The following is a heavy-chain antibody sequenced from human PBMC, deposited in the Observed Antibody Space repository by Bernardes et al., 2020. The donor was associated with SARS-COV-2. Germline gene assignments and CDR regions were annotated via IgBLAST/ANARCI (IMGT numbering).Heavy chain of an antibody. Sequence: ASVKVSCKASGYTFTGYYMHWERQAAGKGLEWMGCINPKSGGTDFAAKFQGRVPMSRETSIRTAYMELNELNPDDTAVYYCARGGGYCSSTSCTPIDFWGQGTLVTVSS. J-gene: IGHJ1*01. CDR1: GYTFTGYY. V-gene: IGHV1-2*02. D-gene: IGHD2-2*01. CDR2: INPKSGGT. CDR3: ARGGGYCSSTSCTPIDF.